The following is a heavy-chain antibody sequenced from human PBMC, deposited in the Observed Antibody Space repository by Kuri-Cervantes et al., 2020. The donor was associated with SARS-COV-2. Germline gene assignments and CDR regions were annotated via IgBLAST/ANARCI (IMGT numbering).Heavy chain of an antibody. CDR2: IRYDGQSK. CDR3: AKDHRYSSSSGVGYFDS. Sequence: GGSLRLSRAASGFTFSSYGMHWVRQAPGKGLEWVAFIRYDGQSKYYADSVEGRFTISRGSSKDTLYLQMNSLRTDDTAFYYCAKDHRYSSSSGVGYFDSWGQGTLVTVSS. CDR1: GFTFSSYG. D-gene: IGHD6-6*01. J-gene: IGHJ4*02. V-gene: IGHV3-30*02.